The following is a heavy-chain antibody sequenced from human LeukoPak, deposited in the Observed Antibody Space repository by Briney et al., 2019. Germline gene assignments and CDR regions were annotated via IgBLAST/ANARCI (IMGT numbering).Heavy chain of an antibody. Sequence: SETLSLTCTVSGGSISSYYWSWIRQPAGKGLEWIGRIYTSGSTNYNPSLKSRVTISVDTSKNQFSLKLSSVTAADTAVYYCAREGRTIFGVAAYYWGQGTLVTVSS. J-gene: IGHJ4*02. D-gene: IGHD3-3*01. V-gene: IGHV4-4*07. CDR1: GGSISSYY. CDR3: AREGRTIFGVAAYY. CDR2: IYTSGST.